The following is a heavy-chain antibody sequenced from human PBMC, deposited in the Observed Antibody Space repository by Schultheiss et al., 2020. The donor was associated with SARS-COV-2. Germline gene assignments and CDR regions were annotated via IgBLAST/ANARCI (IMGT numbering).Heavy chain of an antibody. Sequence: ASVKVSCKASGYTFTSYYMHWVRQAPGQGLEWMGWINPNSGGTNYAQKFQCWVTMTRDTSISTAYMELSRLRSDDTAVYYCARAGDDSSGYYYRPTGNGMDVWGQGTTVTVSS. CDR1: GYTFTSYY. D-gene: IGHD3-22*01. J-gene: IGHJ6*02. CDR2: INPNSGGT. V-gene: IGHV1-2*04. CDR3: ARAGDDSSGYYYRPTGNGMDV.